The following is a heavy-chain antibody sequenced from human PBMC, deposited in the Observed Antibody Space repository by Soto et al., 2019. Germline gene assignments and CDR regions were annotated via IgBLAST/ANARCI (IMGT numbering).Heavy chain of an antibody. CDR1: GYTFTSYG. D-gene: IGHD1-26*01. CDR3: TRDLAYIREY. J-gene: IGHJ4*02. Sequence: QVHLVQSADEVKKPGASVKVSCKTSGYTFTSYGISWVRQAPGQGLEWMGWISTAHSDVRYAQKFQGRVTLTRDTSTNTAYIELRSLTSDDTDVYFCTRDLAYIREYWGQGTLVTVSS. V-gene: IGHV1-18*01. CDR2: ISTAHSDV.